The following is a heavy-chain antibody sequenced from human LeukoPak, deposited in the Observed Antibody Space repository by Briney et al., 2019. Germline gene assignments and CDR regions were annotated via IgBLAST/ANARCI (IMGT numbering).Heavy chain of an antibody. J-gene: IGHJ6*03. Sequence: PSETLSLTCAVYGGSFSGYYWSWVRQPPGKGMEWVGAINHSGSTKNNPSLKKRVNISVDTSKNHFSLKRMSRPAADTAVYYCARGVGYSYGYRTYYYYFMDVWGKGTTVTVSS. CDR1: GGSFSGYY. D-gene: IGHD5-18*01. CDR3: ARGVGYSYGYRTYYYYFMDV. CDR2: INHSGST. V-gene: IGHV4-34*01.